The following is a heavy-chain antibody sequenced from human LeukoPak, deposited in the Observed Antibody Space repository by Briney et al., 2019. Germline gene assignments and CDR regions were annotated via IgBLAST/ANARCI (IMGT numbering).Heavy chain of an antibody. Sequence: GSLRLSCAASGFTFSSYGLSWVRQAPGKGLEWVSGISGSGVSTYYADSVKGWFTISRDNSKNTLYLQMNSLRAEDTAVYYCAVSSGSYLYYFDYWGQGTLVTVSS. CDR1: GFTFSSYG. J-gene: IGHJ4*02. CDR3: AVSSGSYLYYFDY. CDR2: ISGSGVST. D-gene: IGHD3-22*01. V-gene: IGHV3-23*01.